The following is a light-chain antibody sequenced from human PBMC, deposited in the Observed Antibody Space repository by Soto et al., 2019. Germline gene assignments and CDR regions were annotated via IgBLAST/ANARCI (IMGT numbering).Light chain of an antibody. V-gene: IGKV1-39*01. Sequence: DIQMTQSPSSLSASVGDRISITCRAIQSVTNYLNWYQQKPGKAPNLLISAASSLQSGVPSRFSGSGSGTDFTLTISSLQPEDFATYYCQQSYSTPPTFGQGTKVEV. J-gene: IGKJ1*01. CDR1: QSVTNY. CDR3: QQSYSTPPT. CDR2: AAS.